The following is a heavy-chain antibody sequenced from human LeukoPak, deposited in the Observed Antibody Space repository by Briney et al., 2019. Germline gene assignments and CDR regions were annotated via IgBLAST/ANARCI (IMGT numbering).Heavy chain of an antibody. D-gene: IGHD3-9*01. V-gene: IGHV3-7*03. CDR3: ARDYTGYFP. CDR2: IKTDGSEK. J-gene: IGHJ5*02. CDR1: GFTFSSYW. Sequence: GGSLRLSCEASGFTFSSYWMSWVRQAPGKGLEWVANIKTDGSEKYYVDSVKGRFTISRDNAKNSLYLQMNSLGAEDTAVYYCARDYTGYFPWGQGTLVTVSS.